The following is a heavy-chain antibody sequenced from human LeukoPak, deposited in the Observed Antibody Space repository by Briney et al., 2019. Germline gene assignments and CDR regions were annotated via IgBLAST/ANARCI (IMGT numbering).Heavy chain of an antibody. V-gene: IGHV4-4*09. Sequence: PSETLSLTCTVSGGSISSYYWSWIRQPPGKGLEWIGYIYTSGSTNYNPSLKSRVTISVDTSKNQFSLKLSSVTAADTAVYYCARRMYEQGRDYYYYYMDVWGKGTTVTVSS. CDR3: ARRMYEQGRDYYYYYMDV. D-gene: IGHD2-8*01. CDR1: GGSISSYY. J-gene: IGHJ6*03. CDR2: IYTSGST.